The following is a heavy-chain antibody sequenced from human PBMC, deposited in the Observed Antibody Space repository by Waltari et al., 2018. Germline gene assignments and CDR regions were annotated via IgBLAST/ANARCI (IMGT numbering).Heavy chain of an antibody. CDR3: TRVNVAVVKGNNWFDP. CDR1: GYTFTDYY. D-gene: IGHD6-19*01. V-gene: IGHV1-2*02. J-gene: IGHJ5*02. CDR2: IHPNTGGT. Sequence: QVELVQSGAEVKTPGASVKVSCKASGYTFTDYYIQWVRQAPAQGLKWMGWIHPNTGGTNYAQEFQGRVTMTRDTSINTAYMELSRLTSDDTAVYYWTRVNVAVVKGNNWFDPWGQGTLVTVSS.